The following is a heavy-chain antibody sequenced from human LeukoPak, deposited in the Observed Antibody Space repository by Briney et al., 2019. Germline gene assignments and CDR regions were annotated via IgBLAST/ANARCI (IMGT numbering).Heavy chain of an antibody. J-gene: IGHJ4*02. CDR1: GYTFTGYY. D-gene: IGHD5-12*01. CDR3: ATSGYSDSGYFDC. Sequence: ASVKVSCKASGYTFTGYYMHWVRQAPGQGLEWMGWLNPNSGGTNYAQKLQGRVTMTRDTSISTAYIELNRLRSDDTAVYYCATSGYSDSGYFDCWGQGTLVTVSS. CDR2: LNPNSGGT. V-gene: IGHV1-2*02.